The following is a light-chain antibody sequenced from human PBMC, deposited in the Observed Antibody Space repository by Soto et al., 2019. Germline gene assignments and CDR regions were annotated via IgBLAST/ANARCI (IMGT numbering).Light chain of an antibody. J-gene: IGKJ1*01. Sequence: EIVLTQSPGTLSLSPGERATLSCRASQNVDSNYLAWYQQKPGQAPRIIIFGASGRANGIPDRFSGRGSGTDFTLTISRLEPEAFAVSYCQHYGSLSWTFGQGTKVDIK. CDR1: QNVDSNY. V-gene: IGKV3-20*01. CDR3: QHYGSLSWT. CDR2: GAS.